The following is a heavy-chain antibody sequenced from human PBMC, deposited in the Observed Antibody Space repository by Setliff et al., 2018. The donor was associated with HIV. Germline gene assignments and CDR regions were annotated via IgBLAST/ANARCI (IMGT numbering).Heavy chain of an antibody. D-gene: IGHD2-15*01. CDR2: INRDGSST. CDR3: AREGLGGSFDC. Sequence: LRLSCAASGFTFSTYWMHWVRQVPGKGLVWVSHINRDGSSTTYVDSVKGRFTISRDNAKNTLYLQMNSLRAEDTAVYYCAREGLGGSFDCWGQGTLVTVSS. V-gene: IGHV3-74*01. J-gene: IGHJ4*02. CDR1: GFTFSTYW.